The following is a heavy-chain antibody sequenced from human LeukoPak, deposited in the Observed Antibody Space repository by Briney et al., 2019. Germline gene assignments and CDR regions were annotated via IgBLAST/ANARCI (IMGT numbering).Heavy chain of an antibody. CDR3: AKSFRSTSLDY. J-gene: IGHJ4*02. V-gene: IGHV3-23*01. CDR2: ISGSGGST. D-gene: IGHD2-2*01. CDR1: GFTFSSYA. Sequence: GGSLRLSCAASGFTFSSYAMSWVRQAPGKGLEWVSIISGSGGSTHYADSVKGRFTIFRDDSKNTLYLQMDSLIAGDTAVYYCAKSFRSTSLDYWGQGTLVTVSS.